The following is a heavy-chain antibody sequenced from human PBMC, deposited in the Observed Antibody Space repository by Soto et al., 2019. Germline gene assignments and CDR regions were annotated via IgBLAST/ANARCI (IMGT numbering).Heavy chain of an antibody. D-gene: IGHD2-2*03. J-gene: IGHJ6*03. CDR1: GFTFSSYI. Sequence: EVQLVESGGGQVKPGGSLRLSCEASGFTFSSYIMKWVRQAPGKGLEWVSSISYRSDYIYADSVNGRFTISRDNAKNSLYLQMNSLRVEDTAVYFCAREPLLGGYFYYMDVWGKGTTVTVSS. CDR2: ISYRSDYI. CDR3: AREPLLGGYFYYMDV. V-gene: IGHV3-21*06.